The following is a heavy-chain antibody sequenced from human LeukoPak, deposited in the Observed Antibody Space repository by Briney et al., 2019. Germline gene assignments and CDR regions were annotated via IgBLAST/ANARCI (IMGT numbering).Heavy chain of an antibody. CDR2: IYYSGTT. Sequence: PSETLSLTCTVSGGSISSRSRYWSWIRQHPGKGLEWIGYIYYSGTTYYNPSLKSRVTISVDTSKNQFSLKLTSLTAADTAVYYCARDRSSWGLDCWGQGTLVTVSS. CDR3: ARDRSSWGLDC. D-gene: IGHD7-27*01. J-gene: IGHJ4*02. V-gene: IGHV4-31*03. CDR1: GGSISSRSRY.